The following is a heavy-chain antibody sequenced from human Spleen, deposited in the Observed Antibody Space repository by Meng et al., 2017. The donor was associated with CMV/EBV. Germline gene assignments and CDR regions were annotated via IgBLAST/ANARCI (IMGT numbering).Heavy chain of an antibody. CDR2: IYGGGSST. CDR3: ARSDY. CDR1: GFTFSGYA. Sequence: GGSLRLSCAASGFTFSGYAMNWVRQAPGKGLEWVAVIYGGGSSTYYADSVKGQFTISRDNSKNTLYLHMNSLRAEDTAVYYCARSDYWGQGTSVTVSS. V-gene: IGHV3-23*03. J-gene: IGHJ4*02.